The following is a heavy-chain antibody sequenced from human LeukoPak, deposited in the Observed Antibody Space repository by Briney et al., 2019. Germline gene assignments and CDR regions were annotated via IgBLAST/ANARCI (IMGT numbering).Heavy chain of an antibody. Sequence: SGGSLRLSCAASGFTFSSYSMNWVRQAPGKGLEWVSYISHSSSTIYYADSVKGRFTISRDNAKKSLYLQMNSLRAEDSAVYYCARTMSGSYRSDLSNWGQGTLVTVSS. V-gene: IGHV3-48*01. J-gene: IGHJ4*02. CDR2: ISHSSSTI. CDR1: GFTFSSYS. D-gene: IGHD3-16*02. CDR3: ARTMSGSYRSDLSN.